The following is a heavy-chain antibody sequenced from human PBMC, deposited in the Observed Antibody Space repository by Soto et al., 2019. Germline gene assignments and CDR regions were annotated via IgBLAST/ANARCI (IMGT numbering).Heavy chain of an antibody. CDR2: IHYSGGATYSP. Sequence: QVQLQESGPGLVEPSQTLSLICTVSGASIISDGYYWTWIRQHPGKGLEWLGYIHYSGGATYSPSYNPTLKSRIAISVDTSKRLFSLKLTSVSAADTAVYYCARGPTYYQDSIGYKPFHPWGQGTLATVSS. V-gene: IGHV4-31*03. J-gene: IGHJ5*02. CDR1: GASIISDGYY. CDR3: ARGPTYYQDSIGYKPFHP. D-gene: IGHD3-22*01.